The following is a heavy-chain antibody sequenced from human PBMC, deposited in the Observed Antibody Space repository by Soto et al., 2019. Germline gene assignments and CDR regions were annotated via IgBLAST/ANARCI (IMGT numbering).Heavy chain of an antibody. CDR1: GGSISNYW. V-gene: IGHV4-59*01. J-gene: IGHJ5*02. Sequence: QVQLQESGPGLVKVSETLSLTCTVSGGSISNYWWNWIRQSPGKGLEWMGNIYYTGSTKYNPSLPSRVTISVEMPKRQFPLRLSSVPAADTAMYYCARDRDWNDWFDPWGQGIVVTVSS. D-gene: IGHD1-1*01. CDR3: ARDRDWNDWFDP. CDR2: IYYTGST.